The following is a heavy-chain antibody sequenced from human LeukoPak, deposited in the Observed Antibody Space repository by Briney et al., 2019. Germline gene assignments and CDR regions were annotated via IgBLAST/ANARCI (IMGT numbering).Heavy chain of an antibody. D-gene: IGHD3-22*01. CDR3: ARAGNYYDSSGYYY. J-gene: IGHJ4*02. CDR1: GFTFSSSS. Sequence: GGSLRLSCAASGFTFSSSSMNWVRQAPGKGLEWVSPISSSSSYIYYADSVKGRFTISRDNAKNSLYLQMNSLRAEDTAMYYCARAGNYYDSSGYYYWGQGTLVTVSS. V-gene: IGHV3-21*01. CDR2: ISSSSSYI.